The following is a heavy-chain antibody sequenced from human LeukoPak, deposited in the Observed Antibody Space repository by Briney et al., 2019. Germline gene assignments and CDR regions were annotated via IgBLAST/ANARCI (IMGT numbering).Heavy chain of an antibody. CDR3: ARGIAAALFDY. D-gene: IGHD6-13*01. CDR1: GGSTSSYY. V-gene: IGHV4-59*01. Sequence: SETLSLTCTVSGGSTSSYYWSWIRQPPGKGLEWIGYIYYSGSTNYNPSLKSRVTISVDTSKNQFSLKLSSVTAADTAVYYCARGIAAALFDYWGQGTLVTVSS. J-gene: IGHJ4*02. CDR2: IYYSGST.